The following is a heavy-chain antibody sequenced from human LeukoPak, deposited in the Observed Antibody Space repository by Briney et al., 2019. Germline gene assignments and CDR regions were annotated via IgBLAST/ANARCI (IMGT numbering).Heavy chain of an antibody. CDR2: IIPILGIA. J-gene: IGHJ4*02. CDR3: ARDRLSIVATTSGYFDY. V-gene: IGHV1-69*04. D-gene: IGHD5-12*01. Sequence: SVKVSCKASGYTFTGYYMHWVRQAPGQGLEWMGRIIPILGIANYAQKFQGRVTITADKSTSTAYMELSSLRSEDTAVYYCARDRLSIVATTSGYFDYWGQGTLVTVSS. CDR1: GYTFTGYY.